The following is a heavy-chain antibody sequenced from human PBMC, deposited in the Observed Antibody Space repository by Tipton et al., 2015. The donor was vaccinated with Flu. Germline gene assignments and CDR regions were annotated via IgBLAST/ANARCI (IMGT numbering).Heavy chain of an antibody. D-gene: IGHD2/OR15-2a*01. Sequence: TLSLTCGVSGDSIRSSNYYWGWIRQPPGKGLEWIGNTFHSGNTYLNPSLKSRVTISVGTSKNQFSLKLTSVTAADTAVYYCARDRWEYIRGFDSWGQGTLVTVSP. CDR1: GDSIRSSNYY. CDR2: TFHSGNT. V-gene: IGHV4-39*07. J-gene: IGHJ5*01. CDR3: ARDRWEYIRGFDS.